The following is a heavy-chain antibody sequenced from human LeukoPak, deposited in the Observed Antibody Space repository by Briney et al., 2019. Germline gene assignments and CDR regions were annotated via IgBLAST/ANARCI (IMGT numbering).Heavy chain of an antibody. J-gene: IGHJ5*02. CDR1: GFSFSDSW. D-gene: IGHD2-15*01. CDR2: IKPDGSET. V-gene: IGHV3-7*01. Sequence: PGGSLRLSCGASGFSFSDSWMSWVRQPPGKGPEWVASIKPDGSETYTVDAVQGRFIISRDNTKNSLSLQMNSLRGDDTAMYYCARGRVWWFAWGLGTLVTVSS. CDR3: ARGRVWWFA.